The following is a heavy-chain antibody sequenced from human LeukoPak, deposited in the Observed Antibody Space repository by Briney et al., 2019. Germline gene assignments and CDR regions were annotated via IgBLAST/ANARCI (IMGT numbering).Heavy chain of an antibody. V-gene: IGHV3-23*01. CDR3: AKWPLNDYGDYRWLDP. CDR2: LSGSGGST. CDR1: GFTFSSYA. J-gene: IGHJ5*02. Sequence: PGGSLRLSCAASGFTFSSYAMSWVRQAPGKGLEWVSALSGSGGSTYYADSVKGRFTISRDNSKNTLYLQMNSLRAEDTAVYYCAKWPLNDYGDYRWLDPWGQGTLVTVSP. D-gene: IGHD4-17*01.